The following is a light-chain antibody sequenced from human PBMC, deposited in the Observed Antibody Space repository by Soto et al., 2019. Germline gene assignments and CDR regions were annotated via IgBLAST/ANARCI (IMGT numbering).Light chain of an antibody. V-gene: IGLV1-47*02. CDR1: SSNIGSNY. CDR3: GPWEDSLSRQMV. Sequence: QSVLTQPPSASGTPGQRVTISCSGSSSNIGSNYVYWYQQLPGTAPKHLIYSNNQRPSGVPDRLSGSKSGTSASLAISGVLCEDEADDYCGPWEDSLSRQMVFGGGTKLTVL. J-gene: IGLJ2*01. CDR2: SNN.